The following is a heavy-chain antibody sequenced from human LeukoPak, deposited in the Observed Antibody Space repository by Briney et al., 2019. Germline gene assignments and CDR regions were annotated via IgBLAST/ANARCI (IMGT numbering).Heavy chain of an antibody. CDR1: GGTFSSYA. J-gene: IGHJ4*02. CDR3: ARGSRLGPSRADY. CDR2: IIPIFGTA. D-gene: IGHD2-2*01. Sequence: SVKVSCKASGGTFSSYAISWVRQAPGQGLEWMGGIIPIFGTANYAQKFQGRVTITADEYTSTAYMELSSLRSEDTAVYYCARGSRLGPSRADYWGQGTLVTVSS. V-gene: IGHV1-69*13.